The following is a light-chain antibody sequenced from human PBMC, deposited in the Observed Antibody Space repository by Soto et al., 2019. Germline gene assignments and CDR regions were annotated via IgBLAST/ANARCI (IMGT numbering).Light chain of an antibody. CDR1: QSVSSY. CDR2: DAS. CDR3: QQRYNWPLT. J-gene: IGKJ4*01. Sequence: EIVLTQSPATLSLSPGERATLSCRASQSVSSYLAWYQQKPGQAPRLLIYDASNRATGIPARFSGSGSGTDFTLTISGLEPEDFALYYCQQRYNWPLTFGGGTKVDI. V-gene: IGKV3-11*01.